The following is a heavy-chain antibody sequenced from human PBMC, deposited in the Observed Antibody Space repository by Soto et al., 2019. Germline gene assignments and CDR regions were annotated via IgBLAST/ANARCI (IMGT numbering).Heavy chain of an antibody. CDR1: GGTFSSYA. CDR2: IIPIFGTA. V-gene: IGHV1-69*06. CDR3: ARAYNWNDGGYSYYYGMDV. D-gene: IGHD1-20*01. Sequence: EASVKVSCKASGGTFSSYAISWVRQAPGQGLEWMGGIIPIFGTANYAQKFQGRVTITADKSTSTAYMELSSLRSEDTAVYYCARAYNWNDGGYSYYYGMDVWGQGTTVTVSS. J-gene: IGHJ6*02.